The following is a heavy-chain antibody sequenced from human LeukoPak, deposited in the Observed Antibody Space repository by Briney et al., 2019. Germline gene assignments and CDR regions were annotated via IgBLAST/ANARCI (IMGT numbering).Heavy chain of an antibody. CDR2: ISGSGGST. CDR1: GFTLSSYG. Sequence: GGTLRLSCAASGFTLSSYGMSWVRQAPGKGLEWVSAISGSGGSTYYADSVKGRFTISRDNSKNTLYLQMNSLRAEDTAVYYCAKYRGAAPFDYRGQGTLVTVSS. CDR3: AKYRGAAPFDY. J-gene: IGHJ4*02. D-gene: IGHD6-25*01. V-gene: IGHV3-23*01.